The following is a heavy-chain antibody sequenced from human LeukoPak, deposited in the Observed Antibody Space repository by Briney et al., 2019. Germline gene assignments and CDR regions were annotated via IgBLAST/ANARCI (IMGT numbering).Heavy chain of an antibody. V-gene: IGHV3-33*01. D-gene: IGHD6-13*01. J-gene: IGHJ6*02. Sequence: GGSLRLSCAASGFTFSSYGMHWVRQAPGKGLEWVAVIWYDGSNKYYADSVKGRLTISRDNSKNTLYLQMNSLRAEDTAVYYCARDEGLYSSSWYNYGMDVWGQGTTVTVSS. CDR2: IWYDGSNK. CDR1: GFTFSSYG. CDR3: ARDEGLYSSSWYNYGMDV.